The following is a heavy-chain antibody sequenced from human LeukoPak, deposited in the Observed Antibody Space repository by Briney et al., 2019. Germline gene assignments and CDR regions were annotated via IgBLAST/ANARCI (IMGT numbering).Heavy chain of an antibody. Sequence: PSDTLSLTCAVYGGSFSGYYWSWIRQPSRKGLEWIGEINHSGSTKYNPSLKSRVTISVDTSKNQFSLKLNSATAADTAVYYCARGLRYPSRMDVWGKGTTVTVSS. CDR1: GGSFSGYY. CDR3: ARGLRYPSRMDV. D-gene: IGHD3-9*01. V-gene: IGHV4-34*01. CDR2: INHSGST. J-gene: IGHJ6*04.